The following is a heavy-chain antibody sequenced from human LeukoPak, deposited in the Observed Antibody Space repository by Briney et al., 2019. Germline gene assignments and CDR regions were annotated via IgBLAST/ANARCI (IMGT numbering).Heavy chain of an antibody. CDR2: IYYSGST. Sequence: SSETLSLTCTVSGGSISSYYWSWLRQPPGKGLEWIGYIYYSGSTNYNPSLKSRVTISVDTSKNQFSLKLSSVTAADTAVYYCARRSIAAAGPLDYWGQGTLVTVSS. V-gene: IGHV4-59*08. CDR1: GGSISSYY. CDR3: ARRSIAAAGPLDY. J-gene: IGHJ4*02. D-gene: IGHD6-13*01.